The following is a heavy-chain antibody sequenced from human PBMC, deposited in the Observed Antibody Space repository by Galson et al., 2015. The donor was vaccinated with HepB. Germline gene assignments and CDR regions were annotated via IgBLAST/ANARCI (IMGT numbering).Heavy chain of an antibody. V-gene: IGHV1-18*01. CDR3: AMPGPSYCSSTSCSYDAFDI. CDR1: GYTFTSYG. D-gene: IGHD2-2*01. J-gene: IGHJ3*02. CDR2: ISAYNGNT. Sequence: SVKVSCKASGYTFTSYGISWVRQAPGQGLEWMGWISAYNGNTNYAQKLQGRVTMTTDTSTSTAYMELRSLRSDDTAVYYCAMPGPSYCSSTSCSYDAFDIWGQGTMVTVSS.